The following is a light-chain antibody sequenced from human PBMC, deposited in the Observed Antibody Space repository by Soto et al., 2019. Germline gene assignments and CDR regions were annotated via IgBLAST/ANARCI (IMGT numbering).Light chain of an antibody. CDR3: CSYAGSCHL. CDR1: SSDVGGYNY. V-gene: IGLV2-11*01. Sequence: QSALTQPRSVSGSPGQSVTISCTGTSSDVGGYNYVSWYQQHPGKAPKLMIYDVSKRPSGVPDRFSGSKSGNTASLTISGLQAADEADYYCCSYAGSCHLFGNGTKVTV. CDR2: DVS. J-gene: IGLJ1*01.